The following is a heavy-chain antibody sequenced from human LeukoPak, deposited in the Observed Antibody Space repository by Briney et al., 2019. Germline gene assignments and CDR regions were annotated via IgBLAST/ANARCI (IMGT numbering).Heavy chain of an antibody. CDR2: IYYSGST. D-gene: IGHD4-17*01. CDR3: ARATTVTAFDY. J-gene: IGHJ4*02. Sequence: SETLSLTCTVSGGSISSYYWSWIRQPPGKGLEWIGYIYYSGSTNYNPSLKSRVTISVDTSKNQFSLKLSSVTAADTAVYYCARATTVTAFDYWGQGTLVTVSS. CDR1: GGSISSYY. V-gene: IGHV4-59*01.